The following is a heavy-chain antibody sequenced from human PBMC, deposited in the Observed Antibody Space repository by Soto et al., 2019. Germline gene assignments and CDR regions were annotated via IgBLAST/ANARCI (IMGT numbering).Heavy chain of an antibody. Sequence: GALRLSCSASGFTFRSFTMNWVRQAPGKGLEWVSTISSNSAYIYYTDALRGRFTISRDNAKNSLHLQMNSLRAEDTAVYYCTRDASRDSSARGWFDPWGPGTLVTVYS. CDR3: TRDASRDSSARGWFDP. D-gene: IGHD6-13*01. CDR2: ISSNSAYI. CDR1: GFTFRSFT. J-gene: IGHJ5*02. V-gene: IGHV3-21*01.